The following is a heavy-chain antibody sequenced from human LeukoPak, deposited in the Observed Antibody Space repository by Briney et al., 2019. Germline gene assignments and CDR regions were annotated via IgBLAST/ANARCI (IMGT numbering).Heavy chain of an antibody. Sequence: ASVKVSCKASGGTFSSYAISWVRQAPGQGLEWMGGIIPIFGTANYAQKFQGRVTITTDESTSTAYMELSSLRSDDTAVYYCARDGNPYCGGDCYFYYWGQGTLVTVSS. CDR1: GGTFSSYA. CDR3: ARDGNPYCGGDCYFYY. V-gene: IGHV1-69*05. CDR2: IIPIFGTA. D-gene: IGHD2-21*02. J-gene: IGHJ4*02.